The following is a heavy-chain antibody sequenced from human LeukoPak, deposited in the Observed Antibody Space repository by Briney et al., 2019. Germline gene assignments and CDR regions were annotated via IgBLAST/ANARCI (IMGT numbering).Heavy chain of an antibody. CDR1: GGSISSYY. Sequence: SETLSLTCTVSGGSISSYYWSWIRQPAGKGLEWIGRIYTSGSTNYNPSLKSRVTISVDTSKNQFSLKLSSVTAADTAVYYCAGRGVDYYDSSGYYYDQYFQHWGQGTLVTVSS. V-gene: IGHV4-4*07. J-gene: IGHJ1*01. CDR2: IYTSGST. CDR3: AGRGVDYYDSSGYYYDQYFQH. D-gene: IGHD3-22*01.